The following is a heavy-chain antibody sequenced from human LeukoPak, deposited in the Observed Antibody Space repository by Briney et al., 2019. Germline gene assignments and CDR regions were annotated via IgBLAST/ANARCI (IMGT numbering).Heavy chain of an antibody. Sequence: SVKVSCKASGGTFSSYAISWVRQAPGQGLEWMGGIIPIFGTANYAQKFQGRVTITADESTSTAYMELSSLRSEDTAVYYCAREDVEMAKLNYGMDVWGQGTTVTVSS. CDR3: AREDVEMAKLNYGMDV. V-gene: IGHV1-69*13. CDR2: IIPIFGTA. CDR1: GGTFSSYA. D-gene: IGHD5-24*01. J-gene: IGHJ6*02.